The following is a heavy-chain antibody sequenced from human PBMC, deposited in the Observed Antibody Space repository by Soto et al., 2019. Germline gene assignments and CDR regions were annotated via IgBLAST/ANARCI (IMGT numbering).Heavy chain of an antibody. V-gene: IGHV1-18*01. Sequence: QVQLVQSGAEVKKPGASVKVSCKASGYTFTSYGISWVRQAPGQGLEWMGWIRAYNGNTNYAQKLQGRVTMTTDTSTSTADMELRSLRSDYTAVYSCARDQYPYYYDSSGDHFDYWGQGTLVTFSS. J-gene: IGHJ4*02. D-gene: IGHD3-22*01. CDR2: IRAYNGNT. CDR1: GYTFTSYG. CDR3: ARDQYPYYYDSSGDHFDY.